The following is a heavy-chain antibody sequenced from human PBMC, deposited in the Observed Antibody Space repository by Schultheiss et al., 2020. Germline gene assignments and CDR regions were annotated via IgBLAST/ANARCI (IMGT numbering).Heavy chain of an antibody. CDR1: GGSISSSSYY. Sequence: SETLSLTCTVSGGSISSSSYYWGWIRQPPGKGLEWIGSIYYSGSTYYNPSLKSRVTISVDTSKNQFSLKLSSVTAADTAVYYCAKDRSGVGDFDYWGQGTLVTVSS. V-gene: IGHV4-39*02. CDR2: IYYSGST. J-gene: IGHJ4*02. CDR3: AKDRSGVGDFDY. D-gene: IGHD2-8*01.